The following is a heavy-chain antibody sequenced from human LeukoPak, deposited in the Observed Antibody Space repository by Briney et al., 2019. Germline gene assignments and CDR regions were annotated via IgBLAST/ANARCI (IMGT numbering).Heavy chain of an antibody. CDR1: GYSFTMYY. CDR3: ARGVDGDYGFDY. CDR2: INPSGGST. D-gene: IGHD4-17*01. J-gene: IGHJ4*02. Sequence: ASVKVSCKAPGYSFTMYYIHWVRQAPGQGLEWMGIINPSGGSTSFAQKFQGRVTMTKDTSTSTVYMELSSLRSEDTAVYYCARGVDGDYGFDYWGQGTLVTVSS. V-gene: IGHV1-46*01.